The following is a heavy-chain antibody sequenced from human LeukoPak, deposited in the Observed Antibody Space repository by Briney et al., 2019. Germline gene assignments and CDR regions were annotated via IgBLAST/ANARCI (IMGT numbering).Heavy chain of an antibody. V-gene: IGHV4-34*01. Sequence: PSETLSLTCAVYGGSFSGYYWSWIRQPPGKGLEWIGEINHSGSTNYNPSLKSRVTISVDTSKNQFSLKLSSVTAADTAVYYCARQSGLGYSSGWYSPVMKYYFDYWGQGTLVTVSS. D-gene: IGHD6-19*01. CDR2: INHSGST. CDR3: ARQSGLGYSSGWYSPVMKYYFDY. J-gene: IGHJ4*02. CDR1: GGSFSGYY.